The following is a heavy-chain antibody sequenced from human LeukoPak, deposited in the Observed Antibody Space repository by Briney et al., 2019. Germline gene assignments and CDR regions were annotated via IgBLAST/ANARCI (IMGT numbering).Heavy chain of an antibody. CDR3: ARDPGTPWIQLWFDY. Sequence: ASVKVSCKASGGTFSSYAISWVRQAPGQGLEWMGGIIPIFGTANYAQKLQGRVTITADESTSTAYMELSSLRSEDTAVYYCARDPGTPWIQLWFDYWGQGTLVTVSS. CDR1: GGTFSSYA. D-gene: IGHD5-18*01. CDR2: IIPIFGTA. J-gene: IGHJ4*02. V-gene: IGHV1-69*13.